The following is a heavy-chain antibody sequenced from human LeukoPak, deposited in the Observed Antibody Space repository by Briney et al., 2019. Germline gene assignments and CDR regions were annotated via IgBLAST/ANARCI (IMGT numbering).Heavy chain of an antibody. J-gene: IGHJ6*03. Sequence: GGSLRLSCAASGFTFSRFWMSWVRQAPGKGLEWVANIKQDGSEKYYVDSVKGRFTISRDNAKNSLYLQMNSLRAEDTAVYYCARERRSYDILTGYYKSYYMDVWGKGTTVTISS. CDR1: GFTFSRFW. D-gene: IGHD3-9*01. CDR2: IKQDGSEK. CDR3: ARERRSYDILTGYYKSYYMDV. V-gene: IGHV3-7*01.